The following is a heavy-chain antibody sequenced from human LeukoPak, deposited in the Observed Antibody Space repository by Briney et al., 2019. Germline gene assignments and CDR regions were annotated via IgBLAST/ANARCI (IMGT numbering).Heavy chain of an antibody. CDR1: GYTFTGYY. CDR3: ARAGLYYDSSGYYSGWFDP. V-gene: IGHV1-2*02. J-gene: IGHJ5*02. CDR2: INPNSGGT. D-gene: IGHD3-22*01. Sequence: ASVKVSCKASGYTFTGYYMHWVRQAPGQGLEWMGWINPNSGGTNYAQKFQGRVTMTRDTSISTAYMELSRLRPDDTAVYYCARAGLYYDSSGYYSGWFDPWGQGTLVTVSS.